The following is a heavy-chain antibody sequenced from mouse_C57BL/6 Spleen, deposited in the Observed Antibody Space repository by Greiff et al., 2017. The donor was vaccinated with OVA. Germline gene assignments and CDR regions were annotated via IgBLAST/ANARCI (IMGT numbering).Heavy chain of an antibody. Sequence: EVHLVESGPELVKPGASVKISCKASGYSFTDYNMNWVKQSNGKSLEWIGVINPNYGTTSYNQKFKGKATLTVDQSSSTAYMQLNSLTSEDSAVYYCARGGYYYGSGGYFDVWGTGTTVTVSS. V-gene: IGHV1-39*01. CDR2: INPNYGTT. D-gene: IGHD1-1*01. CDR1: GYSFTDYN. J-gene: IGHJ1*03. CDR3: ARGGYYYGSGGYFDV.